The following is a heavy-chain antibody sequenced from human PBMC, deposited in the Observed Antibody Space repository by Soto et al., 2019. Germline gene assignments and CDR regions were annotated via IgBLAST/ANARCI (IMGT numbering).Heavy chain of an antibody. CDR2: ISFDGSEK. Sequence: QVQLVESGGGVVQPGRSLRLSCAASGFTFGIYGMHWVRHAPGKGLEWVAMISFDGSEKYYTDSVKGRFHISRDSSKNTMYLQMDSLRVEDTAVYYCARDRRLYYSDAFDIWGQGTTVTVSS. CDR3: ARDRRLYYSDAFDI. D-gene: IGHD1-26*01. V-gene: IGHV3-30*03. CDR1: GFTFGIYG. J-gene: IGHJ3*02.